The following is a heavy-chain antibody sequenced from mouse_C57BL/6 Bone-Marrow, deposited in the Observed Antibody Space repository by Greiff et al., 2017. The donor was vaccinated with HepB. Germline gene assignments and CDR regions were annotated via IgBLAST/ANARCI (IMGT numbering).Heavy chain of an antibody. CDR3: ERGDSNYDYYDY. J-gene: IGHJ2*01. CDR1: GYTFTSYG. CDR2: IYTRSGTT. Sequence: QVQLKQSGAGLARPGASLKLSCTASGYTFTSYGINWVRQGTGKGLEWVGEIYTRSGTTYYDEKFKGKATLTTDKSSSTTYMELRSLTSEDSAVYFCERGDSNYDYYDYGGQGTTLTVSS. V-gene: IGHV1-81*01. D-gene: IGHD2-5*01.